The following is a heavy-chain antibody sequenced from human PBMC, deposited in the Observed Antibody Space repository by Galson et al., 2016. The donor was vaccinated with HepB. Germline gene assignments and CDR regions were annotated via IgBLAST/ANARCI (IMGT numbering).Heavy chain of an antibody. J-gene: IGHJ6*04. CDR1: GFTFSTYA. CDR2: ISGSGSST. Sequence: SLRLSCAASGFTFSTYAMTWVRQAPGKGLEWVSGISGSGSSTYYADAVRGRFTMSRDNSKNTLYLQMNSLRAEDTAVYYCASTPSSSIYFYYSGMDVWGKGTTVTVSS. CDR3: ASTPSSSIYFYYSGMDV. D-gene: IGHD6-6*01. V-gene: IGHV3-23*01.